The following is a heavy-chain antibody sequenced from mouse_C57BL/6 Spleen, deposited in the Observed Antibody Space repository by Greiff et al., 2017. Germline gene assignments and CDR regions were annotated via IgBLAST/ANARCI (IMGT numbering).Heavy chain of an antibody. V-gene: IGHV2-5*01. CDR2: IWRGGST. D-gene: IGHD2-4*01. CDR3: AKPYDYDAYYAMDY. J-gene: IGHJ4*01. CDR1: GFSLTSYG. Sequence: VKVVESGPGLVQPSQSLSITCPVSGFSLTSYGVHWVRQSPGKGLGWLGVIWRGGSTDYNAAFMSRLSITKDNSKSQVFFKMNSLQADDTAIYYCAKPYDYDAYYAMDYWGQGTSVTVSS.